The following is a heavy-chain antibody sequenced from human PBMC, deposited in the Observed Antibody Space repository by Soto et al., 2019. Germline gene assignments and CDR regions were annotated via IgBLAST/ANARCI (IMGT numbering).Heavy chain of an antibody. CDR1: GFTFSDFA. Sequence: EVHVLDSGGGVVQPGGSLRLSCAATGFTFSDFAMSWVRQAPGKGLEWVSRIYGGGNGPHYADSVKGRVTISRDNSKNTLYLQMNSRRAEDTAVYYCAKMEGMDPWAYSFDYWGQGTLVTVSS. V-gene: IGHV3-23*01. J-gene: IGHJ4*02. CDR2: IYGGGNGP. D-gene: IGHD2-2*03. CDR3: AKMEGMDPWAYSFDY.